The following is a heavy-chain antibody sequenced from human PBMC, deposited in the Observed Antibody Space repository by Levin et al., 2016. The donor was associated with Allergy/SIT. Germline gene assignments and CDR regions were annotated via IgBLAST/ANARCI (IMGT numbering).Heavy chain of an antibody. CDR1: GYTFTSYG. D-gene: IGHD2-2*02. V-gene: IGHV1-18*01. Sequence: ASVKVSCKASGYTFTSYGISWVRQAPGQGLEWMGWISAYNGNTNYAQKLQGRVTMTTDTSTSTAYMELRSLRSDDTAVYYCARCPLTYQLPYPYYYYYMDVWGKGTTVTVSS. J-gene: IGHJ6*03. CDR3: ARCPLTYQLPYPYYYYYMDV. CDR2: ISAYNGNT.